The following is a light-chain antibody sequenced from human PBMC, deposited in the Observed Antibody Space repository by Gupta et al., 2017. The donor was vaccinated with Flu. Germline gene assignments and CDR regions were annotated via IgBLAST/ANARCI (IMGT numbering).Light chain of an antibody. CDR2: AAS. CDR1: QDIRND. CDR3: LQHNNSPNT. J-gene: IGKJ5*01. V-gene: IGKV1-17*01. Sequence: DIQMTQSPSSLSASVGDRVTITCRASQDIRNDLDWYQHKPGKAPKRLIYAASRVKRGVPSRFSGSGSGTEFTLTISSLQPEDFAIYYCLQHNNSPNTFGQGTRLEIK.